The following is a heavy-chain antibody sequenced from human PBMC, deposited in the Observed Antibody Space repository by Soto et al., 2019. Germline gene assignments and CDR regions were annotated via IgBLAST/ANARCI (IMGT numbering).Heavy chain of an antibody. CDR3: ASGMLVRGAYYVDV. CDR2: TYYRSKWYY. D-gene: IGHD3-10*01. J-gene: IGHJ6*02. CDR1: GDSVTGNTAG. Sequence: RTLSLTCVISGDSVTGNTAGWNWIRQSPSRGLEWLGRTYYRSKWYYDYAGSVKGRMTINPDTSRNQFSLQLNSVSPEDTAVYYCASGMLVRGAYYVDVWGQRTTVTVSS. V-gene: IGHV6-1*01.